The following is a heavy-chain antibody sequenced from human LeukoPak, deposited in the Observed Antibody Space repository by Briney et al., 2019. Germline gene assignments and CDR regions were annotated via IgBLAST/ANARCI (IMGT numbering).Heavy chain of an antibody. CDR2: INPNSGGT. CDR3: ALITMVRGVIIPLDY. J-gene: IGHJ4*02. V-gene: IGHV1-2*02. CDR1: GYTFTGYY. Sequence: ASVKVSCKASGYTFTGYYMHWVRQAPGQGLEWMGWINPNSGGTNYAQKFQGRVTMTRDTSISTAYMELSRLRSDDTAVYYCALITMVRGVIIPLDYWGRGTLVTVSS. D-gene: IGHD3-10*01.